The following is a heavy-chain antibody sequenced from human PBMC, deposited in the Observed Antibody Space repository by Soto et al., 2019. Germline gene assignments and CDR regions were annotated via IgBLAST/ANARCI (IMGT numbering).Heavy chain of an antibody. V-gene: IGHV4-4*01. CDR3: LRAEDGIRDVRSVSAFLLNRSSDL. J-gene: IGHJ2*01. CDR2: IYHSGST. D-gene: IGHD3-10*02. Sequence: PGKGLEWIGEIYHSGSTNYNPSLKSRVTISVDKSKNQFSLKLSSVTAADTAVYFFLRAEDGIRDVRSVSAFLLNRSSDL.